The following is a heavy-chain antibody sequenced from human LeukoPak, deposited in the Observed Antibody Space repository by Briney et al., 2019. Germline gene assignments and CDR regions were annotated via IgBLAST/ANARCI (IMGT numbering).Heavy chain of an antibody. V-gene: IGHV4-59*08. J-gene: IGHJ4*02. CDR2: IYYRGSP. CDR1: GHSIRTLY. Sequence: SDTLSLTCTVSGHSIRTLYWTWLRHPPGKGLEDIVYIYYRGSPDHHPSLKSRVPQSVDTSKNQFFLKLGSVAAADPTVYYCARHKPSTYPGGPYDYWGQGTLVTVSS. CDR3: ARHKPSTYPGGPYDY. D-gene: IGHD2-2*01.